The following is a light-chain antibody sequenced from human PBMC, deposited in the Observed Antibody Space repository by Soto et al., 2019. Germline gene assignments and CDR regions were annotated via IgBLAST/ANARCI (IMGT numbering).Light chain of an antibody. J-gene: IGKJ5*01. CDR1: QSVSSS. Sequence: EIVFSQSPCTLSSSPGERATLSRRAIQSVSSSLAWYQQKPGQAPRLLIYGASNRATDIPDRFSGRGSGTDFTLTISRLEPEDFAVYYCQQYGSSPPSSTFGQGTRLEIK. CDR3: QQYGSSPPSST. CDR2: GAS. V-gene: IGKV3-20*01.